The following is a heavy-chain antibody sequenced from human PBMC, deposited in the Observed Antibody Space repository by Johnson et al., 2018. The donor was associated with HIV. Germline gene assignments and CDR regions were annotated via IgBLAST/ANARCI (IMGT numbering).Heavy chain of an antibody. J-gene: IGHJ3*02. CDR1: GFTFSSYA. CDR3: ARDKANWGPSRDVGAFDI. CDR2: ISYDGSNK. D-gene: IGHD7-27*01. Sequence: QVQLVESGGGVVQPGRSLRLSCAASGFTFSSYAMHWVRQAPGKVLEWVAVISYDGSNKYYADSVKGRFTISRDNSKNTLYLQMNSLRAEDTAVYYCARDKANWGPSRDVGAFDIWGQGTMVTVSS. V-gene: IGHV3-30*04.